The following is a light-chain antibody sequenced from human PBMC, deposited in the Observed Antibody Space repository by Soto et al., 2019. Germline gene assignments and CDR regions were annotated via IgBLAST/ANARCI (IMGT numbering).Light chain of an antibody. CDR1: NIGSKN. CDR2: RDS. Sequence: SYELTQPLSVSVALGQTASITCGGSNIGSKNVHWYQQKPGQAPVVVIYRDSSRPSGIPERFSGSNSWNTATLTISRAQAGDEADYYCQVWDSSTADVVFGGGTKLTVL. CDR3: QVWDSSTADVV. J-gene: IGLJ2*01. V-gene: IGLV3-9*01.